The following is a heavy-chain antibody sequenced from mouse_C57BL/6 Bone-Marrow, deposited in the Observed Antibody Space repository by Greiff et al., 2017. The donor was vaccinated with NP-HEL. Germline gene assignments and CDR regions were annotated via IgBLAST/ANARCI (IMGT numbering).Heavy chain of an antibody. CDR1: GFTFSDYY. V-gene: IGHV5-16*01. CDR3: ARDSNYPYYAMDY. D-gene: IGHD2-5*01. CDR2: INYDGSST. Sequence: EVQRVESEGGLVQPGSSMKLSCTASGFTFSDYYMAWVRQVPEKGLEWVANINYDGSSTYYLDSLKSRFIISRDNAKNILYLQMSSLKSEDTATYYCARDSNYPYYAMDYWGQGTSVTVSS. J-gene: IGHJ4*01.